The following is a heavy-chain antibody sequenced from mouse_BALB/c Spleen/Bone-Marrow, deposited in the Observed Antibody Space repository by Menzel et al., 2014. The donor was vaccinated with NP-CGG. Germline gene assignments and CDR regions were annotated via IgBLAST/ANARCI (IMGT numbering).Heavy chain of an antibody. Sequence: EVKLVESGGGLVQPGGSLKLSCAASGFDFSGFWMGWVRQATGKGLEWIGEINPDSSTINYTPSLKDRFIISRDNAKNTLYLQMSKVRSEDTALYYCARLGYYGGFAYWGQGTLVTVSA. J-gene: IGHJ3*01. V-gene: IGHV4-1*02. D-gene: IGHD2-3*01. CDR2: INPDSSTI. CDR3: ARLGYYGGFAY. CDR1: GFDFSGFW.